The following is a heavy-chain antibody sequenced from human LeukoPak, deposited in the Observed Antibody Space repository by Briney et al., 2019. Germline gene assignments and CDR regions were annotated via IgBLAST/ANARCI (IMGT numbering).Heavy chain of an antibody. Sequence: SETLSLTCAVYVGSFSDYLWRWIRQPPGRGREGSGEGCHSGTNNFNPSLTSRVTISVDTPTSQFSLRLTPVTAADTAVYYCARELISSRAAFDRWGQGTVVTVSS. J-gene: IGHJ3*02. CDR1: VGSFSDYL. D-gene: IGHD3-10*01. V-gene: IGHV4-34*01. CDR2: GCHSGTN. CDR3: ARELISSRAAFDR.